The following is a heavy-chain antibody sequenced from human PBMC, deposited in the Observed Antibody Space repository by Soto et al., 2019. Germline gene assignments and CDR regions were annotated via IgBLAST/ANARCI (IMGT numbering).Heavy chain of an antibody. D-gene: IGHD3-22*01. CDR2: ISSSSSYI. CDR1: GFTFSSYS. V-gene: IGHV3-21*01. Sequence: EVQLVESGGGLVKPGGSLRLSCAASGFTFSSYSMNWVRQAPEKGLEWVSSISSSSSYIYYADSVKGRFTISRDNAKNSLYLQMNSLRAEDTAVYYCARGTYYYDSSGYYGYWGQGTLVTVSS. CDR3: ARGTYYYDSSGYYGY. J-gene: IGHJ4*02.